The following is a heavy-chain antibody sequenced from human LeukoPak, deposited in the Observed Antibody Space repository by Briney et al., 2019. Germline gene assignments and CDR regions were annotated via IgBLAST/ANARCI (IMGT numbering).Heavy chain of an antibody. V-gene: IGHV3-21*01. CDR1: GFTFDDYG. CDR3: AREVRYCSDTTCNAYWFDP. CDR2: ISSSSSYI. D-gene: IGHD2-2*01. J-gene: IGHJ5*02. Sequence: KPGGSLRLSCAASGFTFDDYGMSWVRQAPGKGLEWVSSISSSSSYIYYADSVKGRVTISRDNAKNSLFLQMNSLRVEDTAVYYCAREVRYCSDTTCNAYWFDPWGQGTLVTVSS.